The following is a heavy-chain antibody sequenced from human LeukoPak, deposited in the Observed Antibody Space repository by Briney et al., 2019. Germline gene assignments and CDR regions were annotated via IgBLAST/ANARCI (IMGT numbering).Heavy chain of an antibody. D-gene: IGHD6-19*01. CDR1: GGSISSYY. CDR3: AREEQWLVAFYMDV. J-gene: IGHJ6*03. Sequence: SETLSLTCTVSGGSISSYYWSWIRQPAGKGLEWIGRIYTSGSTNYNPSLKSRVTMSVDTSKNQFSLKLSSVTAADTAVYYCAREEQWLVAFYMDVWGKGNTVTVSS. CDR2: IYTSGST. V-gene: IGHV4-4*07.